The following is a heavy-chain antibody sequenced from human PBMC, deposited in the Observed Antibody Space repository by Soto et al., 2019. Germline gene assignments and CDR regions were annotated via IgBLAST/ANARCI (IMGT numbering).Heavy chain of an antibody. Sequence: PSETLSLTCTVSGGSISSGGYYWSWIRQHPGKGLEWIGYIYYSGSTYYNPSLKSRVTISVDTSKNQFSLKLSSVTAADTAVYYCARDQVTHSYCSGGSCYSELPVWGQGTLVTVSS. D-gene: IGHD2-15*01. V-gene: IGHV4-31*03. CDR3: ARDQVTHSYCSGGSCYSELPV. CDR1: GGSISSGGYY. CDR2: IYYSGST. J-gene: IGHJ4*02.